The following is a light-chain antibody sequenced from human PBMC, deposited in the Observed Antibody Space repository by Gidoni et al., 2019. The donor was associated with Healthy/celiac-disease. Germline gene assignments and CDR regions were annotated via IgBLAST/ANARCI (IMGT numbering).Light chain of an antibody. Sequence: DIVLTQLPDPLAVSLGERATINCKSSQSVLYSSSNKNYLAWYQQKPGQPPKLLIYWASTRESGVPDRFSGSGSGTDFTLTISSLQAEDVAFYYCQQCYSTPITFGQGTRLEIK. V-gene: IGKV4-1*01. CDR1: QSVLYSSSNKNY. J-gene: IGKJ5*01. CDR3: QQCYSTPIT. CDR2: WAS.